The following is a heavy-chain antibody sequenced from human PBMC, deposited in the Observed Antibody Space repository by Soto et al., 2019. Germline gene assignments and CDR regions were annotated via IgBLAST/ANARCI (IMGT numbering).Heavy chain of an antibody. V-gene: IGHV3-30*02. D-gene: IGHD2-8*02. CDR1: GFIFSTND. CDR3: IVLVADAALDH. Sequence: GGSLRLSCVGSGFIFSTNDMHWVRQTPGKGLEWVAFMSYDGSDTFYADSVKGRFTISRDNSKNTLFLHMSNLRAEDTAMYCTIVLVADAALDHWGQGTLVNVSS. CDR2: MSYDGSDT. J-gene: IGHJ4*02.